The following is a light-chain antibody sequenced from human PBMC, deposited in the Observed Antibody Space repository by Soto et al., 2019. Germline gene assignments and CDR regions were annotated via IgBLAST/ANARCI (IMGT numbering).Light chain of an antibody. CDR3: QSYDISLGGFYV. CDR1: SSSIGAGYD. Sequence: QSVLTQPPSLSVAPGQRVTISCTGSSSSIGAGYDVHWYQQLPGTVPKLLIFGNTNRPPGVPARFSASKSGTSASLAITGLQAEEAADYACQSYDISLGGFYVFGSGTKLTVL. V-gene: IGLV1-40*01. CDR2: GNT. J-gene: IGLJ6*01.